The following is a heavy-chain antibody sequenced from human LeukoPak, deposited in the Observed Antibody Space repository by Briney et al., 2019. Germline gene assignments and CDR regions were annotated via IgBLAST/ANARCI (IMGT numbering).Heavy chain of an antibody. CDR3: VKVGLRYFDWLLSGVDY. Sequence: GGSLRLSCSASGFTFSSYAMNWVRQAPGQGLEYVSAISSDGGSTYYADSVKGRFTISRDNSKNTVYLQMSSLRAEDTAVYYCVKVGLRYFDWLLSGVDYWGQGTLVTVSS. CDR2: ISSDGGST. CDR1: GFTFSSYA. D-gene: IGHD3-9*01. V-gene: IGHV3-64D*06. J-gene: IGHJ4*02.